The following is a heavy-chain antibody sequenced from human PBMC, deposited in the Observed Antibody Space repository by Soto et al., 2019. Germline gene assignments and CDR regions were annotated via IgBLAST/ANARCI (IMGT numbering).Heavy chain of an antibody. V-gene: IGHV3-23*01. J-gene: IGHJ5*02. CDR1: GFIFSSYA. CDR3: AKEILYYDFWSGKGWFDP. CDR2: ISGSGGST. D-gene: IGHD3-3*01. Sequence: EVQLLESGGGLVQPGGSLRLSCAASGFIFSSYAMSWVRQAPGKGLEWVSAISGSGGSTYYADSVKGRFTISRDNSKNTLYLQMNSLRAEDTAVYYCAKEILYYDFWSGKGWFDPWGQGTLVTVSS.